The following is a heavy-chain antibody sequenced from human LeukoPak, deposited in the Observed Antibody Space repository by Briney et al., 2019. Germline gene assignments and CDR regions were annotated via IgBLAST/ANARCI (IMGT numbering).Heavy chain of an antibody. V-gene: IGHV1-18*01. Sequence: ASVKVSCKASGYTFTSYGISWVRQAPGQGLEWMGWISAYNGNTNYAQKLQGRVTMTTDTSTSTAYMELRSLRSDDTAVYYCARDVEEYYYDSSIDYWGQGTLVTVSS. CDR2: ISAYNGNT. CDR3: ARDVEEYYYDSSIDY. D-gene: IGHD3-22*01. J-gene: IGHJ4*02. CDR1: GYTFTSYG.